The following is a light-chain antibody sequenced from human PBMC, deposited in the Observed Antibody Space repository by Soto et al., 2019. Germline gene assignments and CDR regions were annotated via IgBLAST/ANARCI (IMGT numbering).Light chain of an antibody. CDR1: QTLLRSDGRTY. J-gene: IGKJ2*01. CDR3: EQTIRFPYT. CDR2: EVS. Sequence: DVVLTQTPLSLSVTPGQPASISCKSSQTLLRSDGRTYLDWFLQRPGLPPQLLISEVSNRFSGVPGKFSGSGSGTDFTLKISRVEAEDIGVYYCEQTIRFPYTFSQGTKLDSK. V-gene: IGKV2D-29*01.